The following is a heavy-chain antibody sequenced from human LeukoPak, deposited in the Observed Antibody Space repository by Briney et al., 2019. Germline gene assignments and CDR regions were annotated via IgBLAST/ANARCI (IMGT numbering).Heavy chain of an antibody. J-gene: IGHJ4*02. V-gene: IGHV1-69*13. D-gene: IGHD3-10*01. CDR2: INPIFNIL. CDR1: EGTFGAYS. Sequence: SVKVSCKASEGTFGAYSLDWVRQAPGQGLEWLGGINPIFNILNYAQKFRGRVTITADESTNTAYMDLSSLKYDDTAVYYCAAGRRLGELFFDYWGQGAQVTVSS. CDR3: AAGRRLGELFFDY.